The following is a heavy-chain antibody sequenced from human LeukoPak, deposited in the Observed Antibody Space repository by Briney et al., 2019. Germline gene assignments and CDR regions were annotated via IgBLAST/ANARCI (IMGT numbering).Heavy chain of an antibody. V-gene: IGHV1-69*13. J-gene: IGHJ6*02. CDR2: IIPIFGTA. D-gene: IGHD2-2*01. CDR1: GGTFSSYA. Sequence: GASVTVSCTASGGTFSSYAISWVRQAPGQGLEWMGGIIPIFGTANYAQKFQGRVTITADESTSTAYMELSSLRSEDTAVYYCASEVLQYQLPNYYYYYGMDVWGQGTTVTVSS. CDR3: ASEVLQYQLPNYYYYYGMDV.